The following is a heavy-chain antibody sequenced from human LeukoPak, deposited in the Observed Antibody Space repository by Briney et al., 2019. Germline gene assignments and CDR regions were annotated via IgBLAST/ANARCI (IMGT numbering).Heavy chain of an antibody. Sequence: PGGSLRLSCAASGFTVSSNYMTWVRQAPGKGLEWVANIREDGGHTNYVDSVKSRFTISRDNAKNSLFLQMDGLRVDDTAVYFCARDGRGGHNDFWGQGTLITVSS. CDR2: IREDGGHT. CDR1: GFTVSSNY. V-gene: IGHV3-7*01. J-gene: IGHJ4*02. D-gene: IGHD4-23*01. CDR3: ARDGRGGHNDF.